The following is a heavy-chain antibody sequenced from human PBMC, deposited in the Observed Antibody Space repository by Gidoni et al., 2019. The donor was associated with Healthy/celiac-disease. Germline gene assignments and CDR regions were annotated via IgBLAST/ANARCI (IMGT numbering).Heavy chain of an antibody. J-gene: IGHJ3*02. Sequence: WVSGISWNSGSIGDADSVKGRFTISRANAKNSLDLQMNSLRAEDTALYYCAKDIYSYGALDAFDIWGQGTMVTVSS. D-gene: IGHD5-18*01. V-gene: IGHV3-9*01. CDR3: AKDIYSYGALDAFDI. CDR2: ISWNSGSI.